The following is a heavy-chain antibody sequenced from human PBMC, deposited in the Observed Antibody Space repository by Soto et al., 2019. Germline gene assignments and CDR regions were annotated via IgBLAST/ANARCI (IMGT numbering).Heavy chain of an antibody. D-gene: IGHD6-19*01. V-gene: IGHV3-33*01. J-gene: IGHJ4*02. CDR1: GFTFSSYG. CDR3: ARDPALAGSYYFDY. CDR2: IWYDGSNK. Sequence: GGSLRLSCAASGFTFSSYGMHWVRQAPGKGLEWVAVIWYDGSNKYYADSVKGRFTISRDNSKNTLYLQMNSLRAEDTAVYYCARDPALAGSYYFDYSGQATLVTVSS.